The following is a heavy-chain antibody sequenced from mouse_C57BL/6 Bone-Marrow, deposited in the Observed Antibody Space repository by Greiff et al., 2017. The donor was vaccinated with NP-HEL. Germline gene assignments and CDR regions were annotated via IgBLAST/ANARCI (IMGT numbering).Heavy chain of an antibody. D-gene: IGHD2-2*01. J-gene: IGHJ4*01. CDR1: GYSITSDY. CDR3: ARSPLWLRRNYYAMDY. CDR2: ISYSGST. V-gene: IGHV3-8*01. Sequence: DVMLVESGPGLAKPSQTLSLTCSVTGYSITSDYWNWIRKFPGNKLEYMGYISYSGSTYYNPSLKSRIPITRDTSKNQYYLQLNSVTTEDTATYYCARSPLWLRRNYYAMDYWGQGTSVTVSS.